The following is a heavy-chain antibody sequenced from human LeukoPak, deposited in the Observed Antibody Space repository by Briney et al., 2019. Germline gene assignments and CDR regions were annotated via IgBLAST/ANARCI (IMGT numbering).Heavy chain of an antibody. Sequence: ASVKVSCKASGYTFTSYGISWVRQAPGQGLEWMGWISAYNGNTTYAQKLQGRVTMTTDTSTSTAYMELRSLRSDDTAVYYCARDXGDTAIRLPNYWGQGTLVTVSS. CDR3: ARDXGDTAIRLPNY. D-gene: IGHD5-18*01. CDR1: GYTFTSYG. J-gene: IGHJ4*02. CDR2: ISAYNGNT. V-gene: IGHV1-18*01.